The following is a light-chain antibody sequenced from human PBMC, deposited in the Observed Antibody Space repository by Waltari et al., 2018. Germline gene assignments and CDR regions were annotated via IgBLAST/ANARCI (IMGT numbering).Light chain of an antibody. V-gene: IGLV2-14*03. CDR2: DVS. J-gene: IGLJ2*01. CDR3: SSQSSNNVVL. Sequence: QSALTQPASVSGSPGQSITISCTGTSSDVGSYNSVSWYQDHPGQGPKVLIYDVSNRPSGVSARFSGSKSGNTASLTISWLQAEDEADYYCSSQSSNNVVLFGGGTKLTVL. CDR1: SSDVGSYNS.